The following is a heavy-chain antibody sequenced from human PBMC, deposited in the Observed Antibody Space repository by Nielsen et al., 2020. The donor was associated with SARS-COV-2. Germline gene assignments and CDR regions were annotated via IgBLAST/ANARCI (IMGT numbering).Heavy chain of an antibody. Sequence: ASVKVSCKASGGTFSAFTLNWVRQAPGQGLEWMGRINPYSGGTNYAQKFQGTVTMTRDASISTVYMELTSDDTAVYYCARARATIFGLVMSYGMDVWGQGTTVAVSS. CDR2: INPYSGGT. V-gene: IGHV1-2*06. D-gene: IGHD3/OR15-3a*01. CDR1: GGTFSAFT. J-gene: IGHJ6*02. CDR3: ARARATIFGLVMSYGMDV.